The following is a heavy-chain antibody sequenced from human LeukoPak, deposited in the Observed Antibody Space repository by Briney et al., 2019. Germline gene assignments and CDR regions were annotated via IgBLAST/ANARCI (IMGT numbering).Heavy chain of an antibody. CDR2: ISPGSSTI. V-gene: IGHV3-48*01. CDR1: GFAFSTYS. D-gene: IGHD4-17*01. J-gene: IGHJ4*02. Sequence: HAGGSLRLSCAASGFAFSTYSMIWVRQAPGKGLEWVSYISPGSSTIYYADFAKGRFTISRDDGEKSLYLQMNPLRAEDTAVYYCAKDGRYGDYVGYFDYWGQGTLVTVSS. CDR3: AKDGRYGDYVGYFDY.